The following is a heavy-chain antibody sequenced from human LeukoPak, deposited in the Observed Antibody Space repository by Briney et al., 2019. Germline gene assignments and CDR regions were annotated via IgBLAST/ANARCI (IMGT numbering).Heavy chain of an antibody. V-gene: IGHV1-8*01. CDR1: GYTFTSYD. D-gene: IGHD3-10*01. J-gene: IGHJ6*03. CDR3: ARGDAGSAYYYYYMDV. Sequence: GASVKVSCKASGYTFTSYDINWVRQATGQGLEWMGWMNPNSGNTGYAQKFQGRVTMTRNTSISTAYVELSSLRSEDTAVYYCARGDAGSAYYYYYMDVWGKGTTVTVSS. CDR2: MNPNSGNT.